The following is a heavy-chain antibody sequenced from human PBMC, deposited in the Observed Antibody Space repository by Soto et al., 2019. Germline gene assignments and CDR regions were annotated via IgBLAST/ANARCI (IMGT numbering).Heavy chain of an antibody. CDR3: AQAPSGGEVEIMTV. J-gene: IGHJ6*04. CDR1: GFIFDDYA. V-gene: IGHV3-9*01. CDR2: ISWNSGVI. Sequence: EVKLVESGGGLVQPGRSLRLSCATSGFIFDDYAMHWVRQAPGKGLEWVSGISWNSGVINYADSVKGRFTTSRDNTMRSTYLKLSCLSSAHTATYFCAQAPSGGEVEIMTVSGKGTMVIFSS. D-gene: IGHD3-10*01.